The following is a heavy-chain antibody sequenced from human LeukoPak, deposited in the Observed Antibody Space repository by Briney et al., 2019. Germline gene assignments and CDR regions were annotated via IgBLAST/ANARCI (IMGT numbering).Heavy chain of an antibody. V-gene: IGHV3-21*01. J-gene: IGHJ4*02. Sequence: PGGSLRLSCAASGFTFSTYSMNWVRQAPGKGLEWVSSISSNNRYIYYADSVKGRFTISRDNAKNSLYLQMNSLYCSRERRVYYASGAHAYPFEYWGQGTRVAVSS. CDR1: GFTFSTYS. D-gene: IGHD3-10*01. CDR2: ISSNNRYI. CDR3: ASGAHAYPFEY.